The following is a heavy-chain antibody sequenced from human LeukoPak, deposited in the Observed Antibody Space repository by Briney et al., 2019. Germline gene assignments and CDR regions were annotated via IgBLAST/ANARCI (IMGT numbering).Heavy chain of an antibody. CDR1: GYTFTSYY. V-gene: IGHV1-46*01. J-gene: IGHJ5*02. CDR2: INPSGGST. CDR3: ARDLSIGFVVVPAARYNWSDP. D-gene: IGHD2-2*01. Sequence: ASVKVSCKASGYTFTSYYMHWVRQAPGQGLEWMGIINPSGGSTSYAQKFQGRVTMTRDTSISTAYMELSRLRSDDTAVYYCARDLSIGFVVVPAARYNWSDPWGQGTLVTVSS.